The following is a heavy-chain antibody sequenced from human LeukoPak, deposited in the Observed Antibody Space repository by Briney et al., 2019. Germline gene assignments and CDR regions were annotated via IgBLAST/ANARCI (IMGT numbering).Heavy chain of an antibody. CDR2: IYYSGST. J-gene: IGHJ6*02. V-gene: IGHV4-59*01. CDR1: GGSISSYY. CDR3: ASAPDYYYGMDV. Sequence: SETLSLTCTVSGGSISSYYWSWIRQPPGKGLEWIGYIYYSGSTNYNPSPKSRVTISVDTSKNQFSLKLSSVTAADTAVYYCASAPDYYYGMDVWGQGTTVTVSS.